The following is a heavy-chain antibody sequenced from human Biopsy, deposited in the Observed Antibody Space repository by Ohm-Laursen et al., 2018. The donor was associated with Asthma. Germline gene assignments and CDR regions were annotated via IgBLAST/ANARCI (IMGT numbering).Heavy chain of an antibody. Sequence: SQTLSLTCTVSYGSITSGGYYWTRIRQHPGKGLEWIGFIYYSGSTYYNPSLKSRVSISIDTSKNQFSLKLSSVTAADTAVYYCARAQVYYDSRGYYRSFDYWGQGTLVTVSS. CDR1: YGSITSGGYY. D-gene: IGHD3-22*01. CDR3: ARAQVYYDSRGYYRSFDY. CDR2: IYYSGST. J-gene: IGHJ4*02. V-gene: IGHV4-31*03.